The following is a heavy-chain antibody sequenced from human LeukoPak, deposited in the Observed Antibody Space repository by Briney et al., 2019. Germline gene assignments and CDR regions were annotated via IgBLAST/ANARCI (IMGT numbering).Heavy chain of an antibody. V-gene: IGHV3-30*18. CDR3: AKSHGYSYGFDY. CDR2: ISYDGSNK. Sequence: GGSLRLSCAASGFTFSNYGMHWVRQAPGKGLEWVAVISYDGSNKYYADSVKGRFTISRDNSKNTLYLQMNSLRAEDTAVYYCAKSHGYSYGFDYWGQGTLVTVSS. D-gene: IGHD5-18*01. J-gene: IGHJ4*02. CDR1: GFTFSNYG.